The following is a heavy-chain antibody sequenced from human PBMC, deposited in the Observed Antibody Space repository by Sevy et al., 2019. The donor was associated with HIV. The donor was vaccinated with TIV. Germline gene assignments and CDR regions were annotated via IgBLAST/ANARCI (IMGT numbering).Heavy chain of an antibody. J-gene: IGHJ6*02. Sequence: ASVKVSCKASGYTFTSYDINWVRQATGQGLEWMGWMNPNSGNTGYAQKFQGRVTMTRNTSISTAYMELRSLRSEDTAVYYCARRSYYDFWSGYSPPYYYYGMDVWGQGTTVTVSS. CDR3: ARRSYYDFWSGYSPPYYYYGMDV. V-gene: IGHV1-8*01. CDR1: GYTFTSYD. CDR2: MNPNSGNT. D-gene: IGHD3-3*01.